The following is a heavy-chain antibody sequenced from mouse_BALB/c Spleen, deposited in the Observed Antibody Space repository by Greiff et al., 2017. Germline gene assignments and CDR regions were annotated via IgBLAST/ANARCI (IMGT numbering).Heavy chain of an antibody. D-gene: IGHD1-1*01. V-gene: IGHV2-9*02. J-gene: IGHJ1*01. Sequence: QVHVKQSGPGLVAPSQSLSITCTVSGFSLTSYGVHWVRQPPGKGLEWLGVIWAGGSTNYNSALMSRLSISKDNSKSQVFLKMNSLQTDDTAMYYCARDLGSSYGYFDVWGAGTTVTVSS. CDR3: ARDLGSSYGYFDV. CDR2: IWAGGST. CDR1: GFSLTSYG.